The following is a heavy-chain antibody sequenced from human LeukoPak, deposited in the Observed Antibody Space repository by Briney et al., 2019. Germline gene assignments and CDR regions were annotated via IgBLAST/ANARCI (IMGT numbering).Heavy chain of an antibody. Sequence: ASVKVSCKASGGTFSSYAISWVRQAPGQGLEWMGGIIPIFGTANYAQKFQGRVTITADKSTSTAYMELSSLRSEDTAVYYCARAPRYCSGGSCYSSFHAFDIWGQGTMVTVSS. V-gene: IGHV1-69*06. J-gene: IGHJ3*02. D-gene: IGHD2-15*01. CDR2: IIPIFGTA. CDR1: GGTFSSYA. CDR3: ARAPRYCSGGSCYSSFHAFDI.